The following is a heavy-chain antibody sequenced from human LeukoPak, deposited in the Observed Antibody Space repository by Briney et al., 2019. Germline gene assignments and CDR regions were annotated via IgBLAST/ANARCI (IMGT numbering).Heavy chain of an antibody. CDR2: ISGSGGRT. D-gene: IGHD3-3*01. J-gene: IGHJ4*02. V-gene: IGHV3-23*01. CDR1: EFSFSVYA. Sequence: GGSLRLSGAASEFSFSVYAMSWVGRAPGKGLEGVQSISGSGGRTYYTNSVKGRFTISRENFKNTVYLEMNNLGAEDTALYYCAKGGQDFDFWRFDYWGQGNLVIVSS. CDR3: AKGGQDFDFWRFDY.